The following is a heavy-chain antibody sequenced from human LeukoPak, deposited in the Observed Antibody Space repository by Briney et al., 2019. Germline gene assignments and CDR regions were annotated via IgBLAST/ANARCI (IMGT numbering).Heavy chain of an antibody. CDR1: GGSISSGGYY. V-gene: IGHV4-31*03. J-gene: IGHJ4*02. Sequence: PSETLSLTCTVSGGSISSGGYYWSWIRQHPGKGLEWIGYIYYSGSTYYNPSLKSRVTTSVDTSKNQFSLKLSSVTAADTAVYYCARDSKPKYCSSTSCYLDSYYFDYWGQGTLVTVSS. CDR2: IYYSGST. CDR3: ARDSKPKYCSSTSCYLDSYYFDY. D-gene: IGHD2-2*01.